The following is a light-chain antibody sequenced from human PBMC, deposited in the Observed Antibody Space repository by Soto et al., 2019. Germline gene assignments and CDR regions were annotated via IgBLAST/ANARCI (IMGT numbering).Light chain of an antibody. CDR3: QQYNSYPYT. Sequence: DIQMTQSPSTLSASVGDRVTTTCRASQTISGWLAWYQQKPGKAPKLLIYKASTLQSGVPSRFSGSGSGTEFTRTISSLQPDDFATYYCQQYNSYPYTFGQGTTLEIK. CDR1: QTISGW. J-gene: IGKJ2*01. V-gene: IGKV1-5*03. CDR2: KAS.